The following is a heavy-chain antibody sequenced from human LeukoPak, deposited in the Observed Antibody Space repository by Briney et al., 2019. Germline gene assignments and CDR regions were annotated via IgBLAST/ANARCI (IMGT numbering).Heavy chain of an antibody. Sequence: GGSLRRSCAASGFTFSAYAMTWVRQAPGKGLEWVSHISISGGSTYYADSVKGRFTISKDNSKNTLYLQMNSLRAEDTAVYYCAKDTPSRIDSWGQGTLVTVSS. CDR1: GFTFSAYA. CDR2: ISISGGST. V-gene: IGHV3-23*01. J-gene: IGHJ4*02. CDR3: AKDTPSRIDS.